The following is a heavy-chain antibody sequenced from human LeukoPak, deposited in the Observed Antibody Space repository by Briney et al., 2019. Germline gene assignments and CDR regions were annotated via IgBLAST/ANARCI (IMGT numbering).Heavy chain of an antibody. CDR1: GGTFSSYA. CDR2: IIPILGIA. D-gene: IGHD3-9*01. J-gene: IGHJ6*02. Sequence: SVKVSCKASGGTFSSYAISWVRQAPGQGLEWMGRIIPILGIADYAQKFQGRVTITADKSTSTAYMELSSLRSEDTAVYYCASRVLRYFDWSQTDYYYGMDVWGQGTTVTVSS. CDR3: ASRVLRYFDWSQTDYYYGMDV. V-gene: IGHV1-69*04.